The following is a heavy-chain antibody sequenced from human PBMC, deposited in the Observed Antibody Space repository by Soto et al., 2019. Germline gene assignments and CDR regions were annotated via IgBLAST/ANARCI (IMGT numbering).Heavy chain of an antibody. V-gene: IGHV4-31*03. CDR3: ARQFNYISNFFDC. CDR2: ISHSGRT. J-gene: IGHJ4*02. Sequence: QVQLQESGPGLVKPSQTLSLSCTVSGCSISSAAYYWSWIRPHPGKGLEWFGYISHSGRTYYTPSLMSRVIISADTSKNQFSLTLTSVTAADTAVYSCARQFNYISNFFDCWGQGAQVTGYS. CDR1: GCSISSAAYY. D-gene: IGHD1-1*01.